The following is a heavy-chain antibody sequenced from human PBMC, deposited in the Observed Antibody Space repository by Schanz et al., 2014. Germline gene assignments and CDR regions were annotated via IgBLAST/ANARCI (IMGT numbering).Heavy chain of an antibody. V-gene: IGHV4-59*12. D-gene: IGHD6-13*01. J-gene: IGHJ4*02. CDR1: GGSISGDY. CDR2: IYYSGST. CDR3: ARAAGPVDY. Sequence: QVQLQGSGPGLVKPSETLSLTCIVSGGSISGDYWSWIRQSPGKGLEWIGYIYYSGSTYYNPSLKSRVTISVDTSKNQFSLMLGSVTAADTAVYYCARAAGPVDYWGQGTLVTVSS.